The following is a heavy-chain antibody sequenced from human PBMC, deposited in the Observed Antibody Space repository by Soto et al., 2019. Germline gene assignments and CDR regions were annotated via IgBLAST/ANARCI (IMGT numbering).Heavy chain of an antibody. Sequence: HPGKGLEWVATFPWTAKTYSHPSLKSRATTSVDMSQNHFSLKLSSVTAADTAIYYCARLRCTADNCYVRATCFDPWGPGTLVSVSS. D-gene: IGHD1-20*01. J-gene: IGHJ5*02. CDR3: ARLRCTADNCYVRATCFDP. CDR2: FPWTAKT. V-gene: IGHV4-39*02.